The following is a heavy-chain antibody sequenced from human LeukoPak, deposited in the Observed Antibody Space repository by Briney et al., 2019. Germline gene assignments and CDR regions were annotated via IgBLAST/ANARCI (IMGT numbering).Heavy chain of an antibody. J-gene: IGHJ1*01. D-gene: IGHD6-13*01. V-gene: IGHV3-33*01. CDR3: ARDLQQQLVRSPYFQH. CDR1: GFTFSSYG. Sequence: GGSLRFSCAASGFTFSSYGMHWVRQAPGKGLEWVAVIWYDGSNKYYADSVKGRFTISRDNSKNTLYLQMNSLRAEDTAVYYCARDLQQQLVRSPYFQHWGQGTLVTVSS. CDR2: IWYDGSNK.